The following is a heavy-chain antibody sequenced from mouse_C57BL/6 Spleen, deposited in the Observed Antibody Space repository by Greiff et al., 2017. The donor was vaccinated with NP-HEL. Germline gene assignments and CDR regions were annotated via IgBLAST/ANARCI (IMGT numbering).Heavy chain of an antibody. Sequence: VHLVESGAELVRPGTSVKVSCKASGYAFTNYLIEWVKQRPGQGLEWIGVINPGSGGTNYNEKFKGKATLTADKSSSTAYMQLSSLTSEDSAVYFCAIYGNYDAMDYWGQGTSVTVSS. J-gene: IGHJ4*01. D-gene: IGHD2-1*01. CDR1: GYAFTNYL. V-gene: IGHV1-54*01. CDR3: AIYGNYDAMDY. CDR2: INPGSGGT.